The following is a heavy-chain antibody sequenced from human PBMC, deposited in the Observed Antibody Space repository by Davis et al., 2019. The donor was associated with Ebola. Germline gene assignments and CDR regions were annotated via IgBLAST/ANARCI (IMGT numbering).Heavy chain of an antibody. D-gene: IGHD1-26*01. V-gene: IGHV1-69*10. CDR2: IIPILGIA. CDR3: AREPVGHGWWDY. CDR1: GGTFSSYA. J-gene: IGHJ4*02. Sequence: SVKVSCKASGGTFSSYAISWVRQAPGQGLEWMGGIIPILGIANYAQKFQGSVTITANKSTSTAYMELSSLRSEDTAVYYCAREPVGHGWWDYWGQGTLVTVSS.